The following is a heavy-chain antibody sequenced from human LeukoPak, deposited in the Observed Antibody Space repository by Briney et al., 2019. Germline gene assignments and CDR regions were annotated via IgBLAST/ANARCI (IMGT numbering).Heavy chain of an antibody. V-gene: IGHV3-7*03. CDR2: ITPAGSEK. CDR1: RFTFSTNW. J-gene: IGHJ4*02. CDR3: VSGGDSGY. Sequence: GGSLRLSCAASRFTFSTNWMGWVRQAPGKGLEWVASITPAGSEKYYANSMKGRFTISRENAKNSLFLQMNSLRADDTGVYFCVSGGDSGYWGQGTLVTVSS. D-gene: IGHD2-21*02.